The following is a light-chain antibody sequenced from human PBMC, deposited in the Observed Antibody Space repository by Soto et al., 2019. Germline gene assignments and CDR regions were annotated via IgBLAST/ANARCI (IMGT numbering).Light chain of an antibody. J-gene: IGKJ4*01. CDR1: QSVSSN. Sequence: EIVMTQSPATLSVSPGERVTFSCRASQSVSSNLAWYQHKPGQAPRLLISGASTGATGIPARFSGSGSGTEFTLTINSLPSEDYAIYYCQQYNRWPVTFGGGPKVEIK. CDR2: GAS. V-gene: IGKV3-15*01. CDR3: QQYNRWPVT.